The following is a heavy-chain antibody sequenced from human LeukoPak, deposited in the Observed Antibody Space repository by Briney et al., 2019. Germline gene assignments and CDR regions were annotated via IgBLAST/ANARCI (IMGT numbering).Heavy chain of an antibody. D-gene: IGHD3-16*01. CDR2: IYSSWSP. CDR3: ARDLGARFES. J-gene: IGHJ4*02. Sequence: PSETLSLTCTVSGGSISTYYWTWIRQPAGKGLEWIVRIYSSWSPNYNPCLKSRLTITVDTSKNQFFLKLSSVTTSDTALYYCARDLGARFESWGQGILVTVSS. CDR1: GGSISTYY. V-gene: IGHV4-4*07.